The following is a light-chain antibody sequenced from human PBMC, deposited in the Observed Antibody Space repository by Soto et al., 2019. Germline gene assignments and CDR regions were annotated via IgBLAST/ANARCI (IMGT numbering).Light chain of an antibody. CDR2: DAS. J-gene: IGKJ4*01. CDR1: QSISSI. CDR3: QQSRSWPLT. V-gene: IGKV3-11*01. Sequence: EIVLTQSPATLSLSPGERDTLSCRASQSISSILAWYQQKPGQAPRLLIYDASNRATGIPLRFSGSGSGTDFTLTISSLEPEDFAVYYCQQSRSWPLTFGGGTKVDIK.